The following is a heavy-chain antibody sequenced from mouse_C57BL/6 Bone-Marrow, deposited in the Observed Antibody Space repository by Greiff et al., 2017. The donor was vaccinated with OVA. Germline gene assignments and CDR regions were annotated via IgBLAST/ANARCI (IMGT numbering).Heavy chain of an antibody. CDR1: GFTFTDYY. Sequence: EVKLMESGGGLVQPGGSLSLSCAASGFTFTDYYMSWVRQPPGKALEWLGFIRNKANGYTTEYSASVKGRFTISRDNSQSILYLQMNALRAEDSATYYCARYKHYDYFFDYWGQGTTLTVSS. CDR2: IRNKANGYTT. J-gene: IGHJ2*01. CDR3: ARYKHYDYFFDY. D-gene: IGHD2-4*01. V-gene: IGHV7-3*01.